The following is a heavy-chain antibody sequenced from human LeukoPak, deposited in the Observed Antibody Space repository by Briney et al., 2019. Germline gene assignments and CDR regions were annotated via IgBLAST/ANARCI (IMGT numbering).Heavy chain of an antibody. J-gene: IGHJ5*02. D-gene: IGHD1-1*01. V-gene: IGHV1-46*01. CDR2: INPSGGST. CDR1: GYTFTSYY. CDR3: ARGRGTGTTGGWFDP. Sequence: ASVKVSCKASGYTFTSYYMHWVRQAPGQGLEWMGIINPSGGSTSYAQKFQGRVTMTRDTSTSTVYMELSSLRSEDTAVYYCARGRGTGTTGGWFDPWGQGTLVTVSS.